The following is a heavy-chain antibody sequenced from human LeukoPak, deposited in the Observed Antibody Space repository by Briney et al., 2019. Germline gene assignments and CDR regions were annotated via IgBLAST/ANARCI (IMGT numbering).Heavy chain of an antibody. Sequence: ASETLSLTCTVSGGSISSYYWSWIRQPPGKGLEWIGYIYYSGSTNYNPSLKSRVTISVDTSKNQFSLKLSSVTAADTAVYYCARAQLSGYGTGIFDYWGQGTPVTVSS. J-gene: IGHJ4*02. CDR2: IYYSGST. D-gene: IGHD5-12*01. CDR1: GGSISSYY. CDR3: ARAQLSGYGTGIFDY. V-gene: IGHV4-59*01.